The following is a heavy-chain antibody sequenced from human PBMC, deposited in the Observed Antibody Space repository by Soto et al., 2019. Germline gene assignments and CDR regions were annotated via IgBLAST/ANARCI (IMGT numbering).Heavy chain of an antibody. V-gene: IGHV3-30*18. CDR1: GFTFSSYG. CDR2: ISYDGSNK. J-gene: IGHJ6*03. D-gene: IGHD4-17*01. Sequence: QPGGSLRLSCAASGFTFSSYGMHWVRQAPGKGLEWVAVISYDGSNKYYADSVKGRFTISRDNSKNTLYLQMNSLRAEDTAVYYCAKGSSLRPRGSMDVWGKGTTVTVSS. CDR3: AKGSSLRPRGSMDV.